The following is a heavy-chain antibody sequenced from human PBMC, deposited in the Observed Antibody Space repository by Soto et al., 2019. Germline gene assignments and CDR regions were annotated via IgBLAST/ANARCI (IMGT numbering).Heavy chain of an antibody. D-gene: IGHD3-22*01. CDR1: GYTFTSYG. Sequence: ASVKVSCKASGYTFTSYGISWVRQAPGQGLEWMGWISAYNGNTNYAQKLQGRVTMTTDTSTSTAYMELRSLRSDDTAVYYFARVVASRITMIVVVMDYFDYWGQGTLVTVSS. CDR3: ARVVASRITMIVVVMDYFDY. J-gene: IGHJ4*02. V-gene: IGHV1-18*01. CDR2: ISAYNGNT.